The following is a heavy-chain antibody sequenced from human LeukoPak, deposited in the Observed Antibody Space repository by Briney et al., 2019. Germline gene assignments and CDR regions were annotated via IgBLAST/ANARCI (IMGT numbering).Heavy chain of an antibody. CDR2: ISGGST. D-gene: IGHD2-2*02. V-gene: IGHV3-38-3*01. CDR3: KKDQRRIVVVPAAIRVVPDY. Sequence: GGSLRLSCAASGFTVSSNEMSWVRQAPGKGLEWVSSISGGSTYYADSRKGRFTISRDNSKNTLHLQMNSLRAEDTAVYYYKKDQRRIVVVPAAIRVVPDYWGQGTLVTVSS. J-gene: IGHJ4*02. CDR1: GFTVSSNE.